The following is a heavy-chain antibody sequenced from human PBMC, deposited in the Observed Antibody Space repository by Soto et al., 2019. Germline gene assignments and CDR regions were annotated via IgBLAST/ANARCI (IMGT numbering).Heavy chain of an antibody. D-gene: IGHD6-25*01. Sequence: QVHLVQSGAEVKKPGASVTVSCKTSGYTLTDYYMHWLRQAPGQGLEWRAWINPHTGDTGIAERFQGRVTMPRDTSTNTAHMGLTSLTSDDTAIYYCAREGGAAPGARREWYLDLWGRGSLVTVSS. CDR3: AREGGAAPGARREWYLDL. CDR1: GYTLTDYY. V-gene: IGHV1-2*02. J-gene: IGHJ2*01. CDR2: INPHTGDT.